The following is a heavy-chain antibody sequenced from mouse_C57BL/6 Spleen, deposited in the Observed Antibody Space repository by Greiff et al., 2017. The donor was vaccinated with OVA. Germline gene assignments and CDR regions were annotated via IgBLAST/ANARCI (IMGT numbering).Heavy chain of an antibody. Sequence: VQLQQPGAELVRPGSSVKLSCKASGYTFTSYWMDWVKQRPGQGLEWIGNIYPSDSETHYNQKFKDKATLTVDKSSSTAYMQLSSLTSEDSAVYYCARGGTRYAMDYWGQGTSVTVSS. CDR2: IYPSDSET. CDR3: ARGGTRYAMDY. CDR1: GYTFTSYW. V-gene: IGHV1-61*01. J-gene: IGHJ4*01. D-gene: IGHD3-3*01.